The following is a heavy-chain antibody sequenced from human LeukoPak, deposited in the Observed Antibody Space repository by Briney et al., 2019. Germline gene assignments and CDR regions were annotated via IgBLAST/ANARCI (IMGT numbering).Heavy chain of an antibody. Sequence: TLSLTCAVSGGSVSSGGYSWSWIRQPPGKGLEWIGYIYHSGSTYYNPSLKSRVTISVDRSKNQFSLKLSSVTAADTAVYYCARESYSYGGDYWGQGTLVTVSS. CDR1: GGSVSSGGYS. CDR2: IYHSGST. CDR3: ARESYSYGGDY. J-gene: IGHJ4*02. D-gene: IGHD5-18*01. V-gene: IGHV4-30-2*01.